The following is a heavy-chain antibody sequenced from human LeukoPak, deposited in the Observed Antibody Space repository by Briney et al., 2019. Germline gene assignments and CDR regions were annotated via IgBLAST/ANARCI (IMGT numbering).Heavy chain of an antibody. V-gene: IGHV3-33*01. Sequence: GGSLRLSCAASGFTFSSYGFHWIRQAPGKGLDWVADIWHDGSQRYYADSVKGRFTISRDNAKNSLYLQMNSLRAEDTAVYYCARDVEMATIAVDYWGQGTLVTVSS. J-gene: IGHJ4*02. CDR2: IWHDGSQR. CDR1: GFTFSSYG. CDR3: ARDVEMATIAVDY. D-gene: IGHD5-24*01.